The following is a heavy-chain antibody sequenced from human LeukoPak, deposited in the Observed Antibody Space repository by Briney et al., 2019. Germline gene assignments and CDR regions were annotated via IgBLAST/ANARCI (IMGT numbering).Heavy chain of an antibody. CDR1: GFTFSSYA. V-gene: IGHV3-23*01. CDR2: ISGSGGST. D-gene: IGHD3-9*01. CDR3: AKAMYDILTGYPYNWFDP. J-gene: IGHJ5*02. Sequence: GGSLRLSCAASGFTFSSYAMSWVRQAPGKGLEWVSAISGSGGSTYYADSVKGRFTISRDNSKNTLHLQMNSLRAEDTAVYYCAKAMYDILTGYPYNWFDPWGQGTLVTVSS.